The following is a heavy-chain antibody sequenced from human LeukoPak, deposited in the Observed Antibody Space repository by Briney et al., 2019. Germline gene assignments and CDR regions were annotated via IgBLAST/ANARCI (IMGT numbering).Heavy chain of an antibody. J-gene: IGHJ6*03. CDR1: GASFSDFH. V-gene: IGHV4-34*01. D-gene: IGHD2/OR15-2a*01. CDR2: INHN. CDR3: ARGRRAFYQTRGNRFYYYMDV. Sequence: SETLSLTCAVYGASFSDFHWIWIRQSPGKGLEWIGEINHNNYNPSHKSRVTISLDTSKNQISLNLTSVTAADTAVYYCARGRRAFYQTRGNRFYYYMDVWGKGTTVIVSS.